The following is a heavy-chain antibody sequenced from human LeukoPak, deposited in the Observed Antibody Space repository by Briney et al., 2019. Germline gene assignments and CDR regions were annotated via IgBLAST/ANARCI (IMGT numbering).Heavy chain of an antibody. Sequence: PGGTLRLSCAASGFTFSSYGMSWVRQAPGKGLEWVSSISGSGGNVYYAGSVRGRFTISRDNSKNTLYLQMNSLRAEDTAVYYCAKSGAVRFDYWGQGTPVTVSS. D-gene: IGHD3-16*01. CDR1: GFTFSSYG. CDR3: AKSGAVRFDY. J-gene: IGHJ4*02. CDR2: ISGSGGNV. V-gene: IGHV3-23*01.